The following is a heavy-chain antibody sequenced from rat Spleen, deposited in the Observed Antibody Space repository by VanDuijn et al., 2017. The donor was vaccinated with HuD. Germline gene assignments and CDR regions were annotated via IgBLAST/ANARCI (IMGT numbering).Heavy chain of an antibody. CDR3: TTETYFGYNYHHY. CDR2: IFYDGTRT. V-gene: IGHV5S10*01. CDR1: RFTFSDYT. D-gene: IGHD1-9*01. Sequence: EVRLVESGGGLVQPGGSLKLSCTASRFTFSDYTMAWVRQTPKKGLEWVATIFYDGTRTYYRDSVKGRFTISRDNGKSTLYLKMDSLRSEDTATYYCTTETYFGYNYHHYWGQGVMVTVSS. J-gene: IGHJ2*01.